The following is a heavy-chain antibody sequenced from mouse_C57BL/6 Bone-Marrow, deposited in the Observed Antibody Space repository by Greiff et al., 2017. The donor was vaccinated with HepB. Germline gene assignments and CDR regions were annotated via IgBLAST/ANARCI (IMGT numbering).Heavy chain of an antibody. V-gene: IGHV5-12*01. J-gene: IGHJ1*03. CDR1: GFTFSDYY. D-gene: IGHD1-1*01. CDR2: ISNGGGST. CDR3: ARQYYGSSWYFDV. Sequence: EVQRVESGGGLVQPGGSLKLSCAASGFTFSDYYMYWVRQTPEKRLEWVAYISNGGGSTYYPDTVKGRFTISRDNAKNTLYLQMSRLKSEDTAMYYCARQYYGSSWYFDVWGTGTTVTVSS.